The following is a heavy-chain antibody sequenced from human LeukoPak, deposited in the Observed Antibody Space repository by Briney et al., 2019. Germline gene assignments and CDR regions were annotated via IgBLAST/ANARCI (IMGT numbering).Heavy chain of an antibody. V-gene: IGHV3-11*06. J-gene: IGHJ4*02. Sequence: GGSLRLSCAASGFTFSDYYMSWIRQAPGKGLEWVSYISNSSSYTNYADSVKGRFTISRDNAKNSLYLQMNSLRAEDTAVYYCARDHPTDTAMVGGDYWGQGTLVTVSS. CDR1: GFTFSDYY. CDR3: ARDHPTDTAMVGGDY. CDR2: ISNSSSYT. D-gene: IGHD5-18*01.